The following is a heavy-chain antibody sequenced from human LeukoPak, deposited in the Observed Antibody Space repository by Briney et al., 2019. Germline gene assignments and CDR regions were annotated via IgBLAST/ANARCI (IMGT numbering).Heavy chain of an antibody. J-gene: IGHJ4*02. Sequence: ASVKVSCKASGYTFTSYGISWVRQAPGQGLEWVGRLNPKIGDTYYAQKFQGRVTITGDTSINTAYMELSSLRSDDTAMYYCVRDFWGTYDYWGQGTLVTVSS. V-gene: IGHV1-2*06. D-gene: IGHD3-16*01. CDR2: LNPKIGDT. CDR3: VRDFWGTYDY. CDR1: GYTFTSYG.